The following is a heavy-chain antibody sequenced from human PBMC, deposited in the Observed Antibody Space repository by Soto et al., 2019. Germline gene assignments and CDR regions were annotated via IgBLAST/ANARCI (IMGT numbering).Heavy chain of an antibody. CDR1: GDSVSSNHAT. V-gene: IGHV6-1*01. J-gene: IGHJ3*02. D-gene: IGHD3-10*01. CDR2: TYYRSKWYY. CDR3: ARFYMVRGVMGAFDI. Sequence: SQTLSLTCAISGDSVSSNHATWDWIRQSPSRGLEWLGRTYYRSKWYYDYALSVKSRITINPDTSNNQLSLKLSSVTAADTAVYFFARFYMVRGVMGAFDIWGQGTMVTVSS.